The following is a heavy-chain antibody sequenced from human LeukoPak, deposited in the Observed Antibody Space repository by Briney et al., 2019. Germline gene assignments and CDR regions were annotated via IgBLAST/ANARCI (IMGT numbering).Heavy chain of an antibody. CDR1: GFTFSSYA. CDR2: ISGSGGST. J-gene: IGHJ4*02. CDR3: AKGIITMIVVVIPSYFDY. Sequence: GGSLRLSCAASGFTFSSYAMSWVRQAPGKGLEWVSAISGSGGSTYYADSVKGRFTISRDNSKNTLYLRMNSLRAEDTAVYYCAKGIITMIVVVIPSYFDYWGQGTLVTVSS. D-gene: IGHD3-22*01. V-gene: IGHV3-23*01.